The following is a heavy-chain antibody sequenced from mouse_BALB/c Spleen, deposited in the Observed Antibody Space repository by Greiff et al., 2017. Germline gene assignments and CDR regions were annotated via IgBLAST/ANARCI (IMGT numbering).Heavy chain of an antibody. D-gene: IGHD2-1*01. CDR2: ISYSGST. CDR1: GDSITSGY. Sequence: EVKLMESGPSLVKPSQTLSLTCSVTGDSITSGYWNWIRKFPGNKLEYMGYISYSGSTYYNPSLKSRISITRDTSKNQYYLQLNSVTTEDTATYYCATGGNYRYYAMDYWGQGTSVTVSS. CDR3: ATGGNYRYYAMDY. V-gene: IGHV3-8*02. J-gene: IGHJ4*01.